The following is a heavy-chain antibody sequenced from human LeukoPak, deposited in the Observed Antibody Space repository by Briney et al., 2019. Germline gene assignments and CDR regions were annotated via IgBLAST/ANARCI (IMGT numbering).Heavy chain of an antibody. D-gene: IGHD4-17*01. CDR2: IYTSGST. V-gene: IGHV4-4*07. CDR3: AREDYGDYIPYNWFDP. CDR1: GGSISSYY. J-gene: IGHJ5*02. Sequence: SETLSLTCTVSGGSISSYYWDWIRQPAGKGLEWIGRIYTSGSTNYNPSLKSRVTMSVDTSKNQFSLKLTSVTAADTAVYYCAREDYGDYIPYNWFDPWGQGTLVTVSS.